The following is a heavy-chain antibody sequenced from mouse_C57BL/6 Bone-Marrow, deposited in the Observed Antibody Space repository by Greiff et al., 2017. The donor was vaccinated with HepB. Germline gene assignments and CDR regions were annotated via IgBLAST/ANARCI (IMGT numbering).Heavy chain of an antibody. CDR3: ARMTTVGYFDV. Sequence: EVQGVESGGGLVQPGGSLKLSCAASGFTFSDYGMAWVRQAPRKGPEWVAFISNLAYSIYYADTVTGRFTISRENAKNTLYLEISSLRSEDTAMYYCARMTTVGYFDVWGTGTTVTVSS. J-gene: IGHJ1*03. CDR1: GFTFSDYG. D-gene: IGHD1-1*01. V-gene: IGHV5-15*01. CDR2: ISNLAYSI.